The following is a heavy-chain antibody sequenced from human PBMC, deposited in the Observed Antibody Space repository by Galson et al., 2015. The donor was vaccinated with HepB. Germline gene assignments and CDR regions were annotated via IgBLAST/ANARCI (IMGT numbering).Heavy chain of an antibody. J-gene: IGHJ4*02. D-gene: IGHD1-26*01. CDR2: ISYDGSNK. V-gene: IGHV3-30*03. CDR1: GFTFSSYG. CDR3: ATSILHEKEAYFDY. Sequence: SLRLSCAASGFTFSSYGMHWVRQAPGKGLEWVAVISYDGSNKYYADSVKGRFTISRDNSKNTLYLQMNSLRAEDTAVYYCATSILHEKEAYFDYWGQGTLVTVSS.